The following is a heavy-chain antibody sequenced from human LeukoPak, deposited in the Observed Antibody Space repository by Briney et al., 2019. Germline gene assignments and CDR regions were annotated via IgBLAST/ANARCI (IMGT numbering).Heavy chain of an antibody. Sequence: PSQTLSLTCAVSGGSISSGGYSWSWIRQPPGKGLEWIGYIYYSGSTNYNPSLKSRVTISVDTSKNQFSLNLSSVTAADTAVYYCARVSGWFYYFDYWGQGTLVTVPS. D-gene: IGHD6-19*01. CDR2: IYYSGST. J-gene: IGHJ4*02. CDR1: GGSISSGGYS. V-gene: IGHV4-30-4*07. CDR3: ARVSGWFYYFDY.